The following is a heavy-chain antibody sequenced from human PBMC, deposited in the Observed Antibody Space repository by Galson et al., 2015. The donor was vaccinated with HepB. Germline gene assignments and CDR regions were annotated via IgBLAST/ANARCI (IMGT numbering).Heavy chain of an antibody. CDR2: ISYDGSNK. J-gene: IGHJ4*02. D-gene: IGHD1-1*01. CDR3: ARDTGTVQWNFDY. V-gene: IGHV3-30-3*01. Sequence: SLRLSCAASGFTFSSYAMHWVRQAPGKGLEWVAVISYDGSNKYYADSVKGRFTISRDNSKNTLYLQMNSLRAEDTAVYYCARDTGTVQWNFDYWGQGTLVTVSS. CDR1: GFTFSSYA.